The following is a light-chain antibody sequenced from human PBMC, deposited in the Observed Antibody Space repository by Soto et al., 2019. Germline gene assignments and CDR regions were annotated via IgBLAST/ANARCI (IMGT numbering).Light chain of an antibody. Sequence: QSALTQPASVSGSHGQSITISCTGTSSDVGSYNLVSWYQHHPGKAPKLMIYEVTKRPSGVSNRFSGSKSGNTASLTISGLQAEDEADYHCCSYAGSSVVFGGGTKLTVL. J-gene: IGLJ2*01. CDR2: EVT. CDR3: CSYAGSSVV. CDR1: SSDVGSYNL. V-gene: IGLV2-23*02.